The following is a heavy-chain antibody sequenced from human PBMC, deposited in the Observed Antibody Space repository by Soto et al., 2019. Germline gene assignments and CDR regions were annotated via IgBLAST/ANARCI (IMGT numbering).Heavy chain of an antibody. J-gene: IGHJ6*03. V-gene: IGHV3-23*01. D-gene: IGHD3-9*01. CDR3: AKRRTGYILTGSPDNYYYYMDV. Sequence: GGSLRLSCAASGFTFSSYAMSWVRQAPGKGLEWVSAISGSGGSTYYADSVKGRFTISRDNSKNTLYLQMNSLRAEDTAVYYCAKRRTGYILTGSPDNYYYYMDVWGKGTTVTVSS. CDR2: ISGSGGST. CDR1: GFTFSSYA.